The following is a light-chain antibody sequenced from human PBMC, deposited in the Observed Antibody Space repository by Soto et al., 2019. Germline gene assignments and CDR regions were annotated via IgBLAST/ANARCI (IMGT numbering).Light chain of an antibody. J-gene: IGLJ2*01. CDR1: SSDVGGYHY. CDR3: SSSTTHYTVV. CDR2: EVT. V-gene: IGLV2-14*01. Sequence: QSVLTQPASVSGSPGQSITISCTGTSSDVGGYHYVSWYQQHPGKAPKLIIYEVTNRPTGVSNRFSASKSGNTASLTISGLQAEYEAHYYCSSSTTHYTVVFGGGTKLTVL.